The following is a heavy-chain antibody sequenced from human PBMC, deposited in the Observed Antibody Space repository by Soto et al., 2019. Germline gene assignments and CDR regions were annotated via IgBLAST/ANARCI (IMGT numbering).Heavy chain of an antibody. V-gene: IGHV3-15*01. D-gene: IGHD3-3*01. CDR1: GFSFTNAW. CDR2: IKRIIDGGTA. J-gene: IGHJ1*01. Sequence: GGSLRLSCAASGFSFTNAWMSWVRQAPGKGLEWVGRIKRIIDGGTADYAAPVKGRFTISRDDSKNTLYLQLNSLKTEDTAVYYCSTGSIFGVTTHADDHWGQGTLVTVSS. CDR3: STGSIFGVTTHADDH.